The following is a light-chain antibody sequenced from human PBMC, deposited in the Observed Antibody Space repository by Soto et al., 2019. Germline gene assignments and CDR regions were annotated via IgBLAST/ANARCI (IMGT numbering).Light chain of an antibody. V-gene: IGLV1-47*02. CDR2: SYN. CDR3: QSYDSGLGGYVI. J-gene: IGLJ2*01. CDR1: DSNIGTNF. Sequence: QSVLTQPPSASGTPGQRVTISCSGSDSNIGTNFVYWYQHLPGTTPKLLIFSYNQRPSGVPDRFSGSKSGTSASLAITGLQAEDEADYYCQSYDSGLGGYVIFGGGTKLTVL.